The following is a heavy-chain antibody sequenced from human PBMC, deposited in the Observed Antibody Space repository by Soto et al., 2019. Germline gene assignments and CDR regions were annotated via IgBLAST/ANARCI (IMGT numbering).Heavy chain of an antibody. V-gene: IGHV1-18*01. CDR3: ARVSRYHASGWYDGVGY. Sequence: ASVKVSCKASGYTFTSYGISWVRQAPGQGLEWMGWISAYKGKTNYAQKLQGRVTMTTDTSTSTAYMELRSLRSDDTAVYYCARVSRYHASGWYDGVGYWGQGALVTVSS. D-gene: IGHD6-19*01. CDR2: ISAYKGKT. J-gene: IGHJ4*02. CDR1: GYTFTSYG.